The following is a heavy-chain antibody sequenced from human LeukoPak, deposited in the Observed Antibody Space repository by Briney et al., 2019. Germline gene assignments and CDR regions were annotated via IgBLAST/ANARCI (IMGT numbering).Heavy chain of an antibody. J-gene: IGHJ3*02. CDR2: ISGSGGST. Sequence: GGSLRLSCAASGFTFSSYAMSWVRQAPGKGLEWVSAISGSGGSTYYADSMKGRFTISRDNSKNTLYLQMNSLRAEDTAVYYCAKRAPGYDILTGTAGAFDIWGQGTMVTVSS. CDR3: AKRAPGYDILTGTAGAFDI. CDR1: GFTFSSYA. D-gene: IGHD3-9*01. V-gene: IGHV3-23*01.